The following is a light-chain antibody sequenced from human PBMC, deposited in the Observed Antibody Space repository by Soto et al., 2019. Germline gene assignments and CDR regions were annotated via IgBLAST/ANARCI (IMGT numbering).Light chain of an antibody. CDR3: SSYAATNNIV. J-gene: IGLJ1*01. Sequence: QSVLTQPPSASGSPGQSVTISCTGTSSDVGGYNFVSWYQQHPGKAPKLMIYEVSKRPSGVPDRFSGSKSGNTASLTVSGLQAEDEADYYCSSYAATNNIVFGIGTKGTVL. CDR1: SSDVGGYNF. CDR2: EVS. V-gene: IGLV2-8*01.